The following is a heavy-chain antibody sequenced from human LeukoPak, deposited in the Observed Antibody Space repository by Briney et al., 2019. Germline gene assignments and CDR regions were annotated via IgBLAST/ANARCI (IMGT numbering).Heavy chain of an antibody. CDR2: ISGSGGST. Sequence: GRSLRLSCAASGFTFSGYGMHWVRQAPGKGLEWVSAISGSGGSTYYADSVKGRFTISRDNSKNTLYLQMNSLRAEDTAVYYCAKDLVVPAATLVDYWGQGTLVTVSS. D-gene: IGHD2-2*01. CDR3: AKDLVVPAATLVDY. V-gene: IGHV3-23*01. J-gene: IGHJ4*02. CDR1: GFTFSGYG.